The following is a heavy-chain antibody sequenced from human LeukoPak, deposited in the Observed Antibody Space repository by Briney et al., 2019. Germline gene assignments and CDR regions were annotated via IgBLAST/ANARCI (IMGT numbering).Heavy chain of an antibody. CDR2: IYYSGTT. J-gene: IGHJ6*02. CDR3: AREDPQTTVPEGMDV. CDR1: GGSISFYY. V-gene: IGHV4-59*01. D-gene: IGHD4-17*01. Sequence: PSETLSLTCTVSGGSISFYYWSWIRQSPGKGLEWIGYIYYSGTTNYNPSLKSRVTISVDTSKNQFSLQLRSVTAADTAVYYCAREDPQTTVPEGMDVWGQGTTVTVSS.